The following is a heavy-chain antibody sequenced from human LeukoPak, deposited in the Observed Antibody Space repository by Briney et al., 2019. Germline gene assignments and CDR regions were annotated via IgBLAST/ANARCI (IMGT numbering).Heavy chain of an antibody. CDR3: ARHSITMVQGVPFDY. Sequence: SETLSLTCTVSGGSISSSSYYWGWIRQPPGKGLEWIGSIYYSGSTYYNPSLKSRVTISVDTSKNQFSLKLSSVTAADTAVYYCARHSITMVQGVPFDYWGQGTLVTVSS. J-gene: IGHJ4*02. CDR2: IYYSGST. D-gene: IGHD3-10*01. CDR1: GGSISSSSYY. V-gene: IGHV4-39*01.